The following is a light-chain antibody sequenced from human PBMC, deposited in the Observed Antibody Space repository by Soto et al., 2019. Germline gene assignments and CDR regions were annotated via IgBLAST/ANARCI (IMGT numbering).Light chain of an antibody. CDR3: QQYNSYSLWT. CDR1: QSIKSW. CDR2: DVS. Sequence: DIQMTQSPSTLSASVGDRVTITCRASQSIKSWLAWYQQKPGKAPKLLIYDVSSFESGVPSRFSGSGSGTEFTLNISSLQPDDFATYYCQQYNSYSLWTFGQGTKVEIK. V-gene: IGKV1-5*01. J-gene: IGKJ1*01.